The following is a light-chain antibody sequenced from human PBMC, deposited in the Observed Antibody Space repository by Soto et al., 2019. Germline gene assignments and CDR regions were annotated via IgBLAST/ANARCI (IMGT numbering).Light chain of an antibody. CDR2: GAS. J-gene: IGKJ4*01. CDR1: QSVSSN. CDR3: QQYNNWPPFT. Sequence: EIVMTQSPATLSVSPGERATLSCRASQSVSSNLAWYQQKPGQAPRLLIHGASTRATGIPARFSGSGSGTEFTLTISSLQSEDFAVYYCQQYNNWPPFTVGGGTKV. V-gene: IGKV3-15*01.